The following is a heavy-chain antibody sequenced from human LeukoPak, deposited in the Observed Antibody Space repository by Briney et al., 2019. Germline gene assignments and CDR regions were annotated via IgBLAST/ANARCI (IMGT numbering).Heavy chain of an antibody. Sequence: SETLSLTCTVSGGSISSYYWSWIRQPPGKGLEWIGYIYYSGSTKYNPSLKSRVTILVDTSKNQFSLKVSSVTAADTAVYYCARGGYSYGYGYWGQGTLVTVSS. J-gene: IGHJ4*02. D-gene: IGHD5-18*01. CDR1: GGSISSYY. CDR3: ARGGYSYGYGY. V-gene: IGHV4-59*01. CDR2: IYYSGST.